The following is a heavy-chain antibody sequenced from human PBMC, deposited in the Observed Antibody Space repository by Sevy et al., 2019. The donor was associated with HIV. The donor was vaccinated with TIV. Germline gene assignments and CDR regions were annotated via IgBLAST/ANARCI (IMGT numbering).Heavy chain of an antibody. Sequence: GGSLRLSCAASEFIFDDYAMHWVRQVPGRGLQWVSGISWNSGAIDYADSVKGRFTMSRDNAKNSLYLQMNNLGLEDTALYYWAKDRGYSYSSIDFWGQGTLVTVSS. V-gene: IGHV3-9*01. J-gene: IGHJ4*02. CDR2: ISWNSGAI. D-gene: IGHD5-18*01. CDR3: AKDRGYSYSSIDF. CDR1: EFIFDDYA.